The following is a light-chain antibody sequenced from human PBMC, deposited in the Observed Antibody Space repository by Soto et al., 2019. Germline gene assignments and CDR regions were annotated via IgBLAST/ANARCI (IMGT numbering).Light chain of an antibody. J-gene: IGLJ2*01. Sequence: QSVLMQPPSVSGAPGQRVTISCTGTASNIGAGYAVHWYQQIPGTAPKLLIQGNTVRPSGVPDRFSGSKSGTSASLAITGLQAEDEAQYYCQSDDGATRIFGGGTKLTVL. V-gene: IGLV1-40*01. CDR2: GNT. CDR1: ASNIGAGYA. CDR3: QSDDGATRI.